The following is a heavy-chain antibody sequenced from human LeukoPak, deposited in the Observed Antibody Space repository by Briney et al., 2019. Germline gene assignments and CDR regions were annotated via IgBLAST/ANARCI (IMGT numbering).Heavy chain of an antibody. D-gene: IGHD4-11*01. CDR1: GDSISSGNYY. CDR3: ARESDYSNNVDY. V-gene: IGHV4-61*02. J-gene: IGHJ4*02. Sequence: SETLSLTCTVSGDSISSGNYYWSWIRQPAGKGLEWIGRIYSSESTNYNPSLKSRVTMSIDTSKNQFSLKLTSVTAADTAVYYCARESDYSNNVDYWGQGTLVTVSS. CDR2: IYSSEST.